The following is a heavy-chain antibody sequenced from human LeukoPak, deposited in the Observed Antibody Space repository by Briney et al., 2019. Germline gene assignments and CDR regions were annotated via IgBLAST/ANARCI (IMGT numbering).Heavy chain of an antibody. D-gene: IGHD3-10*01. J-gene: IGHJ4*02. CDR2: IKSKTDGGTT. V-gene: IGHV3-15*01. Sequence: GGSLRLSCAASGFTFSNAWMSWVRQAPGKGLEWVGRIKSKTDGGTTDYAAPVKGRFTISRDDSKNTLYLQMNSLKTEDTAVYYCTTDHLLWFGELLFSTDYWGQGTLVTVSS. CDR3: TTDHLLWFGELLFSTDY. CDR1: GFTFSNAW.